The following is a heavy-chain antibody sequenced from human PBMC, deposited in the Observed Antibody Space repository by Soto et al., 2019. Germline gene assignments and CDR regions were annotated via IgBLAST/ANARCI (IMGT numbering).Heavy chain of an antibody. Sequence: QVQLVQSGAEVKKPGASVKVSCKASGYTFTNYAMHWVRQAPGQRLEWMGWINAAIGNTKYSQKFQGSVTITRDTSANTAYMELGSLRSEDTAVYYCARRNVYGSGSYSFDYWGQGTLVTVSS. V-gene: IGHV1-3*01. CDR2: INAAIGNT. CDR3: ARRNVYGSGSYSFDY. D-gene: IGHD3-10*01. CDR1: GYTFTNYA. J-gene: IGHJ4*02.